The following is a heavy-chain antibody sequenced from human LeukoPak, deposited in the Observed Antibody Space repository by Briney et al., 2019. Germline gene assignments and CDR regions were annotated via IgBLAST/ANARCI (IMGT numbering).Heavy chain of an antibody. J-gene: IGHJ6*02. D-gene: IGHD2-15*01. V-gene: IGHV3-21*01. CDR3: ARGGGGGLPYYYGMDV. CDR2: ISSSSRYI. Sequence: GGSLRLSCAASGFSVSSNYMTWVRQAPGKGLEWVSSISSSSRYIYYADSVKGRFTISRDNAKNSLYLQMNSLRAEDTAVYYCARGGGGGLPYYYGMDVWGQGTTVTVSS. CDR1: GFSVSSNY.